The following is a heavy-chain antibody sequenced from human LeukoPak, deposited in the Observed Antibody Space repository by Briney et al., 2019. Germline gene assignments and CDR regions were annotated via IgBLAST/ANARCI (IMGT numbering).Heavy chain of an antibody. D-gene: IGHD3-22*01. Sequence: ETSETLSLTCAVSGYSISSGYYWGWIRQPPGKGLEWIGSIYHSGTTYSNPSLKSRVTISVDTSKNQFSLKLSSVTAADTAVYYCARFSGYYDYYMDVWGKGNTVTVS. J-gene: IGHJ6*03. CDR3: ARFSGYYDYYMDV. V-gene: IGHV4-38-2*01. CDR1: GYSISSGYY. CDR2: IYHSGTT.